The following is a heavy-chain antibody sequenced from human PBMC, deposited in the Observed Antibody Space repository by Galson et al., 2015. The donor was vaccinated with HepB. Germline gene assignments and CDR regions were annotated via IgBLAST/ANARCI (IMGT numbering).Heavy chain of an antibody. D-gene: IGHD6-19*01. Sequence: SLRLSCAASGFSFSRYDMHWVRQPAGKGLEWVSGIGTFDDTHYTGSVRGRFIISREDAKNSSLLQMNGLRAGDTAVYYCVRAVAGKHYFDYWGQGTLVAVSS. J-gene: IGHJ4*02. CDR2: IGTFDDT. CDR3: VRAVAGKHYFDY. V-gene: IGHV3-13*04. CDR1: GFSFSRYD.